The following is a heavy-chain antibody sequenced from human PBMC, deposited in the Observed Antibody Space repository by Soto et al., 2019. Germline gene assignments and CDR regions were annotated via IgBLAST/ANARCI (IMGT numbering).Heavy chain of an antibody. Sequence: QVQLVESGGGLVRPGGSLRLSCEASGFTFRDYYMTWFRQAPGKGLEWLSYIDSSTKYTNYADSVKGRFNISRDNAKNSLYLQMNSLRADDTAVYYCAREYYYTMDVWGQGTMVTVSS. CDR1: GFTFRDYY. J-gene: IGHJ6*02. CDR2: IDSSTKYT. V-gene: IGHV3-11*05. CDR3: AREYYYTMDV.